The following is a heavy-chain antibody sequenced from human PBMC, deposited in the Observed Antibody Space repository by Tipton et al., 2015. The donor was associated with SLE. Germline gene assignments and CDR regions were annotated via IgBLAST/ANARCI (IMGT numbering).Heavy chain of an antibody. CDR2: IYYSGST. D-gene: IGHD5-24*01. CDR1: GGSISSHY. V-gene: IGHV4-59*11. J-gene: IGHJ3*02. CDR3: ARWTATIHAFDI. Sequence: TLSLTCTVSGGSISSHYWSWIRQPPGKGLEWIGYIYYSGSTNYNPSLKSRVTISVDTSKNQFSLKLSSLTAADTAVYYCARWTATIHAFDIWGQGTMVTDSS.